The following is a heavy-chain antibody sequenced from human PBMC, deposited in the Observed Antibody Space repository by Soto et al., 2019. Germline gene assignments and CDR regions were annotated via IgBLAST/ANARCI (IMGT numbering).Heavy chain of an antibody. Sequence: PGGSLRLSCAASVFTFSSYWMIWVRQAPGKGLEWVANIKQDGSEKYYVDSVKGRFTISRDNAKNSLYLQMNSLRAEDTAVYYCARGPIVEMAPYYFDYWGQGTLVTVSS. V-gene: IGHV3-7*01. CDR1: VFTFSSYW. CDR3: ARGPIVEMAPYYFDY. D-gene: IGHD3-16*02. J-gene: IGHJ4*02. CDR2: IKQDGSEK.